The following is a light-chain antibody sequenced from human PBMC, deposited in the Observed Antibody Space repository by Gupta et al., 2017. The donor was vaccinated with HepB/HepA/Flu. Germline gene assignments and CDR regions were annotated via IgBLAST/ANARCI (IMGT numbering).Light chain of an antibody. CDR2: DVS. CDR1: SSDVGGYNY. J-gene: IGLJ3*02. V-gene: IGLV2-14*03. Sequence: QSALTQPASVSGSPGQSTTISCPGTSSDVGGYNYVSWYQQHPGKAPKLMIYDVSNRPSGVSNRFSGSKSGYTASLTISGLQAEDEADYYCTSYTSSSTRVFGGGTKLTVL. CDR3: TSYTSSSTRV.